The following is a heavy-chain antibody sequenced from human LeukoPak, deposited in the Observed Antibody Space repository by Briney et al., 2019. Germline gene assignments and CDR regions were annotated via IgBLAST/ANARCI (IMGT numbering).Heavy chain of an antibody. J-gene: IGHJ4*02. CDR2: ISYDGSNK. V-gene: IGHV3-30*18. D-gene: IGHD3-22*01. CDR1: GFTFSSYG. CDR3: AKGAPYYYDSSGIDY. Sequence: GRSLRLSCAASGFTFSSYGMHWVRQAPGKGLEWVAVISYDGSNKYYADSVKGRFTISRDNSKNTLYLQMNSLRAEDTAVYYCAKGAPYYYDSSGIDYWGQGTLVNVSS.